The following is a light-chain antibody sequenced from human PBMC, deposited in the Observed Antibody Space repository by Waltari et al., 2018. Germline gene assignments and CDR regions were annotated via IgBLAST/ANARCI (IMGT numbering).Light chain of an antibody. V-gene: IGKV1-5*03. CDR1: QNVDSL. CDR3: QQYINYWT. J-gene: IGKJ1*01. CDR2: KAS. Sequence: DYQMTQSPSTLSASVGDRVTITCRASQNVDSLLAWYQQKPGKAPKLLIYKASILETGVPSRFVGSGSGTEFTLTINSLQPDDFATYYCQQYINYWTFGQGTKVESK.